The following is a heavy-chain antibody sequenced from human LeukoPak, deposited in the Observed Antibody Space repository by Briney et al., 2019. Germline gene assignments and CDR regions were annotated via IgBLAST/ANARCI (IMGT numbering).Heavy chain of an antibody. D-gene: IGHD5-24*01. CDR1: GGSINSYY. CDR3: ARDDGRNWFDP. V-gene: IGHV4-59*01. CDR2: IYYSGST. Sequence: SETLSLTCTVSGGSINSYYWSWIRQPPGKGLEWIGYIYYSGSTNCNPSLKSRVTISIDTSKNQFSLKLSSVTAADTAVYYCARDDGRNWFDPWGQGTLVTVSS. J-gene: IGHJ5*02.